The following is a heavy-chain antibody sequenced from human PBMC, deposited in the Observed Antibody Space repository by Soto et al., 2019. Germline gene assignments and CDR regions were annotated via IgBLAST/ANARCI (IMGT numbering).Heavy chain of an antibody. V-gene: IGHV4-4*07. Sequence: QVHLQESGPGLVKPSETLSLTCTVSGGAINSYYWTWIRQPAGKGLEWIGRIYSSGSTKYNPSLQSRVTMSLDTSKNQFSLRLTSVTAADTAVYYCARGQRFSDWFDPWGQGTFVTVSS. CDR2: IYSSGST. CDR3: ARGQRFSDWFDP. J-gene: IGHJ5*02. D-gene: IGHD3-3*01. CDR1: GGAINSYY.